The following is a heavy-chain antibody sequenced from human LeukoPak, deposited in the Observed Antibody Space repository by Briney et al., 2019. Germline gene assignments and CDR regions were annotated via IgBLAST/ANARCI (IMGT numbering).Heavy chain of an antibody. V-gene: IGHV3-53*01. CDR1: GFTVSSNY. D-gene: IGHD6-13*01. J-gene: IGHJ4*02. CDR3: ARDTSRSSWAPNFDY. Sequence: PGGSLRLSCAASGFTVSSNYMSWVPQAPGKGLERVSVIYSGGSTYYADSVKGRFTISRDNSKNTLYLQMNSPRAEDTAVYYCARDTSRSSWAPNFDYWGQGTLVTVSS. CDR2: IYSGGST.